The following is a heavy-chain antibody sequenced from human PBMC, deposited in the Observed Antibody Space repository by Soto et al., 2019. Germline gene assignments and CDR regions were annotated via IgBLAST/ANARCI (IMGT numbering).Heavy chain of an antibody. V-gene: IGHV3-11*01. D-gene: IGHD6-19*01. CDR1: GLTFSDYY. CDR3: ASHTGYSSGWAFDY. J-gene: IGHJ4*02. CDR2: ISSSGSST. Sequence: QVQLVESGGGLVKPGGSLRLSCAASGLTFSDYYMSWIRQAPGKGLEWVSYISSSGSSTYYVDSVKGRFTISRDNAKNSQYLQMNSRRAEDTAVYYCASHTGYSSGWAFDYWGQGTLVSISP.